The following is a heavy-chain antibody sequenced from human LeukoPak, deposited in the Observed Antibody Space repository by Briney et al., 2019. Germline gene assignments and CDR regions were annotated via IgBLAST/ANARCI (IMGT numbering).Heavy chain of an antibody. J-gene: IGHJ3*02. CDR1: GFTFSSYA. CDR3: AKYYYGSGSFSFDI. CDR2: ISGNGDST. Sequence: PGGSLRLSCAASGFTFSSYAMSWVRQAPGKGLGWVSAISGNGDSTYYADSVKGRFTISRDNSKNTLFLQMNSLRAEDTAVYYCAKYYYGSGSFSFDIWGQGTMVTVSS. V-gene: IGHV3-23*01. D-gene: IGHD3-10*01.